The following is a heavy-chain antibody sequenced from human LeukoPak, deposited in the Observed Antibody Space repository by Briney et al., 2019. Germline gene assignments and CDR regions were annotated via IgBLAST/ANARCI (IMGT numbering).Heavy chain of an antibody. D-gene: IGHD3-10*01. J-gene: IGHJ6*03. Sequence: GGSLRLSCAASGFTFSTYTMHWVRQAPGKGLEWVAVTSYDGSNKYYADSVKGRFTISRDKSKNTLYLQMNSPRAEDTALYYCARDQITTVRGVIARSTDYYDYYYMDVWGKGTTVTVSS. V-gene: IGHV3-30*04. CDR3: ARDQITTVRGVIARSTDYYDYYYMDV. CDR1: GFTFSTYT. CDR2: TSYDGSNK.